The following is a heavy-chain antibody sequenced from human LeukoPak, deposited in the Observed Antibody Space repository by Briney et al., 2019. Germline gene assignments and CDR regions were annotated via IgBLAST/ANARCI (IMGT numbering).Heavy chain of an antibody. CDR2: TYYRSSKWLN. V-gene: IGHV6-1*01. D-gene: IGHD6-19*01. CDR3: ARWLGRDDF. Sequence: SQTLSHTCAISGDSVSSNSATWNWIRQSPSRGLEWLGRTYYRSSKWLNDYAVSVESRITIRADTSRNQFSLLLTSVTPEDTAVYYCARWLGRDDFWGQGTKVTVSS. J-gene: IGHJ6*02. CDR1: GDSVSSNSAT.